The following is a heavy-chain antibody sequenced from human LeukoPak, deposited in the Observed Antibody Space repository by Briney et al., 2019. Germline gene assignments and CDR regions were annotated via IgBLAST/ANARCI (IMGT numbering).Heavy chain of an antibody. J-gene: IGHJ4*02. CDR3: ARGPLGHYNSPLFDY. CDR1: GFTFDDYA. V-gene: IGHV3-9*03. CDR2: ISWNSGSI. Sequence: GGSLRLSCAASGFTFDDYAMHWVRQAPGKGLEWVSGISWNSGSIGYADSVKGRFTISRDNAKNSLYLQMNSLRAEDMALYYCARGPLGHYNSPLFDYWGQGTLVTVSS. D-gene: IGHD5-24*01.